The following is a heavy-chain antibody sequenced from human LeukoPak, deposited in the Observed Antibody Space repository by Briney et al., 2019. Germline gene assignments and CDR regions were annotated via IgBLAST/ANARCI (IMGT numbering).Heavy chain of an antibody. V-gene: IGHV3-30*18. D-gene: IGHD3-9*01. CDR1: GFTFSRYG. CDR2: ISYDGGNK. J-gene: IGHJ4*02. CDR3: AKDRSTYNVLTGYQDY. Sequence: PGGSLRLSCAVSGFTFSRYGMHWVRQAPGKGPEWVALISYDGGNKDYVDSVKGRFTVSRDNSRNTLYLQLNSLRPEDTAVYYCAKDRSTYNVLTGYQDYWGQETLVTVSS.